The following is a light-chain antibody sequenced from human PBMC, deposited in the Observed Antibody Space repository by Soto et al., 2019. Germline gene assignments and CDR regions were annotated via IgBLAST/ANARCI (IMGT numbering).Light chain of an antibody. CDR1: SSDVGGYNY. CDR3: NSYTISSTFL. Sequence: QSALTQPASVSGSPGQSITISCTGTSSDVGGYNYVSWYQQHPGKAPKLMIYEVSNRPSGISNRFSGSKSGNTASLTISGLQAEDEADYYCNSYTISSTFLSGGGTKLTVL. V-gene: IGLV2-14*01. CDR2: EVS. J-gene: IGLJ2*01.